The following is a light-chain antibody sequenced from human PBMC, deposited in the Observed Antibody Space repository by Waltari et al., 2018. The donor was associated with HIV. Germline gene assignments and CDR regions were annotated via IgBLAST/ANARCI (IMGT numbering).Light chain of an antibody. CDR2: GAS. CDR1: QSVSSNS. V-gene: IGKV3-20*01. Sequence: EIVLTQSPGTLSLSPGERATLSCRASQSVSSNSLAWYQQKPGQAPRLLIYGASSRATGIPDRFSGSGSGAEFTLTISRLEPEDFAVYYCQQYSSSPYTFGQGTKVEIK. CDR3: QQYSSSPYT. J-gene: IGKJ2*01.